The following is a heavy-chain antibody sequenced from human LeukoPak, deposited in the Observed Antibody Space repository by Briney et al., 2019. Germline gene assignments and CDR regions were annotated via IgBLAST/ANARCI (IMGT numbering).Heavy chain of an antibody. Sequence: PGRSLRLSCAASGFTFSSYGMHRVRQAPGKGLEWVAVIWYDGSNKYYADSVKGRFTISRDNSKNTLYLQMNSLRAEDTAVYYCASWIQNDAFDIWGQGTMVTVSS. CDR3: ASWIQNDAFDI. J-gene: IGHJ3*02. V-gene: IGHV3-33*01. CDR1: GFTFSSYG. D-gene: IGHD5-18*01. CDR2: IWYDGSNK.